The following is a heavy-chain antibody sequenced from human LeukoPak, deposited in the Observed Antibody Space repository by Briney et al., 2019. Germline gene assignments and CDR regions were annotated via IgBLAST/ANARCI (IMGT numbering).Heavy chain of an antibody. J-gene: IGHJ4*02. CDR1: RFIFSNFE. CDR3: ARVVCTGGSCFQNDY. V-gene: IGHV3-48*03. D-gene: IGHD2-15*01. CDR2: INSGATSE. Sequence: GGSPRLSCTASRFIFSNFEMNWVRQAPGRGLQWLAYINSGATSEYYADSVKGRITISRDNAKNSLYLQMNSLRVQDTAIYYCARVVCTGGSCFQNDYWGQGTLATVSS.